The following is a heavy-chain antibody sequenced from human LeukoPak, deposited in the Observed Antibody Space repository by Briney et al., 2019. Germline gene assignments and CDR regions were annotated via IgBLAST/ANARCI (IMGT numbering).Heavy chain of an antibody. CDR3: ARGILAVPALDY. Sequence: SETLSLTCAVYGGSFSGYYWSWIRQPPGKGLEWIGEINHSGSTNYNPSLKSRVTISVDTSKNQFSLKLSSVTAADTAVYYCARGILAVPALDYWGQGTLVNVSS. D-gene: IGHD2-2*01. J-gene: IGHJ4*02. CDR1: GGSFSGYY. V-gene: IGHV4-34*01. CDR2: INHSGST.